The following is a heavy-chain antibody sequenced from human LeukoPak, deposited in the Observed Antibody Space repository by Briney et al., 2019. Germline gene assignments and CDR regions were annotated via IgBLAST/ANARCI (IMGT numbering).Heavy chain of an antibody. J-gene: IGHJ5*02. Sequence: SETLSLTCTVSGGSINYYYWSWIRQPPGKGLEYIGYIYSSGSTNYNPSLKSRVTMSVDTSKNQFSLKLSSVTAADTAVYYCARGGPGYFRWFDPWGQGTLVTVSS. CDR3: ARGGPGYFRWFDP. CDR1: GGSINYYY. CDR2: IYSSGST. V-gene: IGHV4-59*12. D-gene: IGHD2-15*01.